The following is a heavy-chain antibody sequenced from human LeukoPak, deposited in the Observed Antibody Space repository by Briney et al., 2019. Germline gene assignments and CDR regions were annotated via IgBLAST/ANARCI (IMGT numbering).Heavy chain of an antibody. CDR2: ISGSGDST. D-gene: IGHD3-22*01. J-gene: IGHJ4*02. V-gene: IGHV3-23*01. CDR3: ARDSRAVYFDSSGYYSDETVPDF. Sequence: GGSLRLSCAASGFIFSSYAMSWVRQAPGKGLEWVSTISGSGDSTYSADSVRGGFTISRDNAKNSMYLQMNSLRAEDTAVYYCARDSRAVYFDSSGYYSDETVPDFWGRGPLVTVS. CDR1: GFIFSSYA.